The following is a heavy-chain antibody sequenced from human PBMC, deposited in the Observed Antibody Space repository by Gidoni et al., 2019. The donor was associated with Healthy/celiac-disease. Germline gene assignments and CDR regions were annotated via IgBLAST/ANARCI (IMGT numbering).Heavy chain of an antibody. Sequence: EVQLVESGGGLIQPGGSLRLSCAASGFTVSSNYMSWVRQAPGKGLEWVSVIYSGGSTYYADSVKGRFTISRDNSKNTLYLQMNSLRAEDTAVYYCARLAYYYDSSGYYPGDDAFDIWGQGTMVTVSS. J-gene: IGHJ3*02. CDR3: ARLAYYYDSSGYYPGDDAFDI. CDR2: IYSGGST. D-gene: IGHD3-22*01. V-gene: IGHV3-53*01. CDR1: GFTVSSNY.